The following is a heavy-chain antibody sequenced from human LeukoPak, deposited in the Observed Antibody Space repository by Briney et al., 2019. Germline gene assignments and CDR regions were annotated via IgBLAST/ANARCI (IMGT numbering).Heavy chain of an antibody. V-gene: IGHV4-34*01. Sequence: SETLSLTCAVYGGSFSGYYWSLIRQPPGKGLEWIGEINHSGSTNYNPSLKSRVTISVDTSKNQFSLKLSSVTAADTAVYYCARETTIYYGSGSYAYWGQGTLVTVSS. CDR2: INHSGST. CDR1: GGSFSGYY. J-gene: IGHJ4*02. D-gene: IGHD3-10*01. CDR3: ARETTIYYGSGSYAY.